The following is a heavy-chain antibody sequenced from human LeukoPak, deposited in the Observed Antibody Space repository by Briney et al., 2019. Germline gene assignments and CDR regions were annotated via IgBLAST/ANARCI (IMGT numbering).Heavy chain of an antibody. J-gene: IGHJ6*02. CDR3: ARANYYDFWSGYYTGYYYYGMDV. CDR2: ISSSSSTI. V-gene: IGHV3-48*02. Sequence: AGGSLRLSCAASGFTFSSYSMNWVRQAPGKGLEWVSYISSSSSTIYYADSVKGRFTISRDNAKNSLYLQMNSLRDEDTAVYYCARANYYDFWSGYYTGYYYYGMDVWGQGTTVTVSS. CDR1: GFTFSSYS. D-gene: IGHD3-3*01.